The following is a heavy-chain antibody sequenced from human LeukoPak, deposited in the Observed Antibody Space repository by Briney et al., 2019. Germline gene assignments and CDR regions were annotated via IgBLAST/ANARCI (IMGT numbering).Heavy chain of an antibody. Sequence: GGSLRLSCAASGFTFSSYAMSWVRQAPGKGLEGVSAISGSGGSTYYADSVKGRFTIARDNSKTTLYLQMNSLRAEDTAVYYCAKHSGSYSGGLPIDYWGQGTLVTVSS. J-gene: IGHJ4*02. CDR3: AKHSGSYSGGLPIDY. V-gene: IGHV3-23*01. D-gene: IGHD1-26*01. CDR1: GFTFSSYA. CDR2: ISGSGGST.